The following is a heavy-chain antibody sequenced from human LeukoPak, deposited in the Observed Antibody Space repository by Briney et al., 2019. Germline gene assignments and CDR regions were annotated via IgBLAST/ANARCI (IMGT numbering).Heavy chain of an antibody. CDR2: MNPNSGNT. D-gene: IGHD3-16*01. CDR3: ARGKVVGGFYYYYGMDV. V-gene: IGHV1-8*01. CDR1: GYTFTSYD. J-gene: IGHJ6*02. Sequence: ASVKVSCKASGYTFTSYDINWVRQATGQGLEWMGWMNPNSGNTGYAQKFQGRVTMTRNTSISTAYMELSSLRSEDTAVYYCARGKVVGGFYYYYGMDVWGQGTTVTVPS.